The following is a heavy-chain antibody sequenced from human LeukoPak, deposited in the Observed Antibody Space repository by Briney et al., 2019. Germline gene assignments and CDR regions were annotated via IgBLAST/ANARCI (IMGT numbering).Heavy chain of an antibody. CDR3: ARFRDMTGPGTELDY. D-gene: IGHD6-13*01. V-gene: IGHV4-34*01. CDR1: GGSFTGYY. CDR2: INHSGST. J-gene: IGHJ4*02. Sequence: PSETLSLTCAVYGGSFTGYYWSWIRQSPGKGLEWIGEINHSGSTKYNLSLKSRVTISVDTSKNQFSLNLRSVTAADAAVYYCARFRDMTGPGTELDYWGQGTLVTVSS.